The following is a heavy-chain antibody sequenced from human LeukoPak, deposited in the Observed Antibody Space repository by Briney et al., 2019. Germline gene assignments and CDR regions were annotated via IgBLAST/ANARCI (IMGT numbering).Heavy chain of an antibody. V-gene: IGHV3-23*01. CDR1: GFTFSSYA. D-gene: IGHD6-6*01. J-gene: IGHJ4*02. CDR3: AKREYSSSEFDY. CDR2: ISGSGGST. Sequence: PGGSLRLSCAASGFTFSSYAMSWVRQAPGKGLEWVSAISGSGGSTYYADSVKGRFTISRDNSKNTLYLQMNSLRAEDTAAYYCAKREYSSSEFDYWGQGTLVTVSS.